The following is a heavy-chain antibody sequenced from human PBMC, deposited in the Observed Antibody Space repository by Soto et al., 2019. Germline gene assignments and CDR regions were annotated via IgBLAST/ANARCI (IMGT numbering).Heavy chain of an antibody. CDR2: IVVGSGNT. J-gene: IGHJ6*02. CDR3: AADQGLVKPYYYYGMDV. Sequence: SVKVSCKTSGFTFTSSAMQWVRQARGQRLEWIGWIVVGSGNTNYAQKFQERVTITRDMSTSTAYMELSSLRSEDTAVYYCAADQGLVKPYYYYGMDVWGQGTTVTVSS. CDR1: GFTFTSSA. D-gene: IGHD3-9*01. V-gene: IGHV1-58*02.